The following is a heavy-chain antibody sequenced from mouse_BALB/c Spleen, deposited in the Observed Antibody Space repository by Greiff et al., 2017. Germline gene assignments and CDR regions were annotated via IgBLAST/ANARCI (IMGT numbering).Heavy chain of an antibody. CDR1: GYTFTDYN. CDR2: INPNNGGT. V-gene: IGHV1-18*01. D-gene: IGHD2-2*01. CDR3: ARTPYGYDGHWYFDV. J-gene: IGHJ1*01. Sequence: EVQLQQSGPELVKPGASVKIPCKASGYTFTDYNMDWVKQSHGKSLEWIGDINPNNGGTIYNQKFKGKATLTVDKSSSTAYMELRSLTSEDTAVYYCARTPYGYDGHWYFDVWGAGTTVTVSS.